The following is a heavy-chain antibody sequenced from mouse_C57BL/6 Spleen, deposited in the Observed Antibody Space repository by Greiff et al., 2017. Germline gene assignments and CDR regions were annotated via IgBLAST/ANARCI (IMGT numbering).Heavy chain of an antibody. V-gene: IGHV2-2*01. Sequence: VKLMESGPGLVQPSQSLSITCTASGFSLTSYGVHWVRQSPGKGLEWLGVIWSGGSTDYNAAFISRLSISKDNSKSQVFFKMNSLQADDTAIYYCARWAYYSNSRAMDYWGQGTSVTVSS. CDR3: ARWAYYSNSRAMDY. D-gene: IGHD2-5*01. CDR2: IWSGGST. CDR1: GFSLTSYG. J-gene: IGHJ4*01.